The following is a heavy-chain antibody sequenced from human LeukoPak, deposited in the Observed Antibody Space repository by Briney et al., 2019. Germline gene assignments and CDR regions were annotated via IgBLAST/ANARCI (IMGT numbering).Heavy chain of an antibody. V-gene: IGHV3-21*04. CDR3: AKDYPGGDDYDSTPPDY. J-gene: IGHJ4*02. CDR2: ISSSSSYI. CDR1: GFTFSSYS. D-gene: IGHD3-22*01. Sequence: GGSLRLSCAASGFTFSSYSMNWVRQAPGKGLEWVSSISSSSSYIYYADSVKGRFTISRDNSKNTLYLQMNSLRAEDTAVYYCAKDYPGGDDYDSTPPDYWGQGTLVTVSS.